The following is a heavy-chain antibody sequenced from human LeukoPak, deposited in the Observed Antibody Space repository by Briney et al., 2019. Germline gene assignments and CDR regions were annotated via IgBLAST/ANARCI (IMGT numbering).Heavy chain of an antibody. CDR1: GFTFSTYA. V-gene: IGHV3-23*01. CDR2: ISGSGDNT. Sequence: GGSLTLSCAASGFTFSTYAMSWLRQAPGKGLEWVSGISGSGDNTNYADSVKGRFTISRDNSKNTLSLQMSSLRVEDTAVYYCARDRSCTGGSCYMDVWGRGNTVNVSS. J-gene: IGHJ6*03. CDR3: ARDRSCTGGSCYMDV. D-gene: IGHD2-15*01.